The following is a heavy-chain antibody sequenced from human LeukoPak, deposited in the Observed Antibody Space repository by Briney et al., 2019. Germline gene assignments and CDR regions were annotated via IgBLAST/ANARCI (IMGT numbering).Heavy chain of an antibody. CDR1: GGSLTSSSYY. CDR2: IYYSGST. V-gene: IGHV4-39*07. J-gene: IGHJ4*02. D-gene: IGHD5-18*01. Sequence: SETLSLTCTVSGGSLTSSSYYWAWIRQSPGKGLEFIGTIYYSGSTDYNPSLKSRVTILIDTSKNRFSMTLNSVTAADKAVYYCARGQPGVMVTHFDYWGQGTLVTVSS. CDR3: ARGQPGVMVTHFDY.